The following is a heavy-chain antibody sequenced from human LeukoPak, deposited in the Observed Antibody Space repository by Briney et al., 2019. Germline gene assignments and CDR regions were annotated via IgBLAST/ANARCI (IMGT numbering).Heavy chain of an antibody. V-gene: IGHV3-48*01. CDR1: RFTFSDSS. D-gene: IGHD6-6*01. CDR3: ARGSSNVAARNNWFDP. Sequence: GGSLRLSCAASRFTFSDSSMNWVRQAPGKGLEWISYISSTSTIIYYADSVKGRFTISRDNAKNSMYLQMNSLRAEDTAVYFCARGSSNVAARNNWFDPWGQGTLVTVSS. CDR2: ISSTSTII. J-gene: IGHJ5*02.